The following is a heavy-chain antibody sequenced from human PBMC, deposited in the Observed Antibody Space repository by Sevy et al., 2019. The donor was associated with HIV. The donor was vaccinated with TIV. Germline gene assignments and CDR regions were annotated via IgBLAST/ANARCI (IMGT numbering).Heavy chain of an antibody. CDR1: GYFISSSYY. J-gene: IGHJ4*02. D-gene: IGHD3-10*01. V-gene: IGHV4-38-2*02. Sequence: SETLSLICTVSGYFISSSYYWGWIRQPPGKGLEYIGTGPYDGRTYYNPALMSRVTVSLDTSNNQFSLKVTSVTAADTAAYFCVRGASYYASGALYFDYWGQGTLVTVSS. CDR3: VRGASYYASGALYFDY. CDR2: GPYDGRT.